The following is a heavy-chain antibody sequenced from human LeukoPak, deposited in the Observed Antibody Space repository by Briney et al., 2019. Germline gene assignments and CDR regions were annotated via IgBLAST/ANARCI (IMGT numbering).Heavy chain of an antibody. Sequence: GSLRLSCVASGFTFSSYAMSWIRQPPGKGLEWIGEIIHSGSTNYNPSLKSRVTISIDTSKNQFSLKLSSVTAADTAVYYCASLVWSGYPARDSWGQGTLVTVSS. D-gene: IGHD3-3*01. CDR3: ASLVWSGYPARDS. J-gene: IGHJ4*02. CDR1: GFTFSSYA. V-gene: IGHV4-34*12. CDR2: IIHSGST.